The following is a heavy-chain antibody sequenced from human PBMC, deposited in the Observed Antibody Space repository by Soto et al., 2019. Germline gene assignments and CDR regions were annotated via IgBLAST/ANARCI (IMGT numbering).Heavy chain of an antibody. CDR1: GFTFSDSW. Sequence: GGSLRLSCVTSGFTFSDSWMNWVRQAPGKGLEWVANLNQDGSETEYVDSVKGRFTISRDNSKNTLYLQMGSLRPEGMAVYYCAGSLGSSPHYYYYYMDVWGKGTTVTVSS. CDR2: LNQDGSET. D-gene: IGHD1-26*01. J-gene: IGHJ6*03. V-gene: IGHV3-7*01. CDR3: AGSLGSSPHYYYYYMDV.